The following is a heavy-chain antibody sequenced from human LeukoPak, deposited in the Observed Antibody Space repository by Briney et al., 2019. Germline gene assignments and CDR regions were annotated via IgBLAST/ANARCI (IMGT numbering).Heavy chain of an antibody. V-gene: IGHV1-18*01. D-gene: IGHD6-13*01. CDR3: ARDRSEAAAGIRQINYYYYGMDV. CDR1: GYTFTSYG. CDR2: ISAYNGNT. J-gene: IGHJ6*02. Sequence: ASVKVSCKASGYTFTSYGISWVRQAPGQGLEWMGWISAYNGNTNYAQKLQGRVTMTTDTSTSTAYMELRSLRSDDTAVYYCARDRSEAAAGIRQINYYYYGMDVWGQGTTVTVSS.